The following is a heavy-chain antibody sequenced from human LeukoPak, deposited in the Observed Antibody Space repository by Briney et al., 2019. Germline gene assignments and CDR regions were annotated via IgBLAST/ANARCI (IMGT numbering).Heavy chain of an antibody. J-gene: IGHJ4*02. Sequence: GGSLRLSCAASGFTFSSYAMSWVRQAPGKGLEWVSAISGSGGSTYYADSVKGRFTISRDNSKNTLYLQMNSLRAEGTAVYYCAKVVFSYGYGYWGQGTLVTVSS. D-gene: IGHD5-18*01. V-gene: IGHV3-23*01. CDR2: ISGSGGST. CDR1: GFTFSSYA. CDR3: AKVVFSYGYGY.